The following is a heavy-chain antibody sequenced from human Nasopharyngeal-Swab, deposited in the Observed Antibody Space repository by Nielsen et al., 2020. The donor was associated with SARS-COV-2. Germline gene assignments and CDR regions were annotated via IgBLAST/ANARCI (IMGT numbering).Heavy chain of an antibody. J-gene: IGHJ6*02. CDR1: GFTFSIYE. D-gene: IGHD3-10*01. V-gene: IGHV3-48*03. CDR3: ARGSKFYYAMDF. Sequence: GGSLRLSCKASGFTFSIYEMNWVRQAPGKGLEWVSYIHKGGGIIYYADSVKGRFTISRDNAKNSLSLQMNNLRVEDTAVYYCARGSKFYYAMDFWGQGTTVTVSS. CDR2: IHKGGGII.